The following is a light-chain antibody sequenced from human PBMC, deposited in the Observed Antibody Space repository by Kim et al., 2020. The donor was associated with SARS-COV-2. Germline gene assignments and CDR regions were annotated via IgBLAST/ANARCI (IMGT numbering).Light chain of an antibody. J-gene: IGKJ4*01. Sequence: SPGERATRSCRASQSVSGTYLAWYQQKPGQAPRLLIYGASSRATGIPDRISGSGSGTEFTLTISSLQSEDFAVYYCQQYANWPSFGGGTKVDIK. CDR3: QQYANWPS. V-gene: IGKV3D-15*01. CDR1: QSVSGTY. CDR2: GAS.